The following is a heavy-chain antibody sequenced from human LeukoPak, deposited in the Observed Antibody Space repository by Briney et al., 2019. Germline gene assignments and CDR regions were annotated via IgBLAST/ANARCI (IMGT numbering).Heavy chain of an antibody. CDR3: VRDEWQQLVILDH. D-gene: IGHD6-13*01. CDR1: GYSFTTYG. CDR2: ISGYNGNT. Sequence: ASVKVSCKASGYSFTTYGISWVGQAPGQGLEWMGWISGYNGNTNYAQEFQGRVTMTTDTSTTTAYMELRSLRSDDTAVYYCVRDEWQQLVILDHWGQGTLVTVSS. J-gene: IGHJ4*02. V-gene: IGHV1-18*01.